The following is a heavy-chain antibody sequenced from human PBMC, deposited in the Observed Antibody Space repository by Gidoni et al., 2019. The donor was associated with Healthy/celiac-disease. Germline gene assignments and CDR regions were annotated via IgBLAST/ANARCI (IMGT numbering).Heavy chain of an antibody. Sequence: VQLAVSGGGVVRPGGSLRLSCATSGFPFRFSGMIWVRQAPGKGLGWVAGINWNGGSTGYADSVKGRITSARDNAKNSLYLQMNSLRAEDTALDYGARDPGRGVLPGLYYYYGMDVWGQGTTVTVSS. CDR2: INWNGGST. CDR3: ARDPGRGVLPGLYYYYGMDV. CDR1: GFPFRFSG. J-gene: IGHJ6*02. V-gene: IGHV3-20*04. D-gene: IGHD3-10*01.